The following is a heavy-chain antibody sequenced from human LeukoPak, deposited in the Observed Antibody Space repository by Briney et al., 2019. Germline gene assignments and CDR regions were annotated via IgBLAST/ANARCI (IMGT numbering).Heavy chain of an antibody. D-gene: IGHD4/OR15-4a*01. CDR3: ARPGLTRTFEDYMDV. J-gene: IGHJ6*03. CDR1: GGTFSSYA. CDR2: IIPIFGTA. V-gene: IGHV1-69*06. Sequence: ASVKVSCKASGGTFSSYAISWVRQAPGRGLEWMGRIIPIFGTANYAQKFQGRVTITADKSTSTAYMELSSLRSEDTAVYYCARPGLTRTFEDYMDVWGKGTTVTVSS.